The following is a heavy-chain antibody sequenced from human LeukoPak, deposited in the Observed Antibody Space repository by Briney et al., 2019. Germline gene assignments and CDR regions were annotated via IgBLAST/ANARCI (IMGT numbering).Heavy chain of an antibody. J-gene: IGHJ3*02. CDR1: RFTFSTYS. CDR3: VRNDGDDAFDI. D-gene: IGHD4-17*01. Sequence: PGGSLRLSCAASRFTFSTYSMNWVRQAPGRGLEWVSYISSTSTNMYYKDSVKGRFTISRDSAKNSLYLHMTSLRAEDTAVYYCVRNDGDDAFDIWGQGTRVTVSS. CDR2: ISSTSTNM. V-gene: IGHV3-48*01.